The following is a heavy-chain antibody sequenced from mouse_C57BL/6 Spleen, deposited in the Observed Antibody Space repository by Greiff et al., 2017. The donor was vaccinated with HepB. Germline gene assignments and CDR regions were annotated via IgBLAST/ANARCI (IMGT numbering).Heavy chain of an antibody. D-gene: IGHD3-2*02. Sequence: QVQLQQPGAELVRPGSSVKLSCKASGYTFTSYWMHWVKQRPIQGLEWIGNIDPSDSETHYNQKFKDKATLTVDKSSSTAYMQLSSLTSEDTAVDYCARRTAQGTAFDYWGQGTTLTVSA. CDR2: IDPSDSET. CDR1: GYTFTSYW. V-gene: IGHV1-52*01. J-gene: IGHJ2*01. CDR3: ARRTAQGTAFDY.